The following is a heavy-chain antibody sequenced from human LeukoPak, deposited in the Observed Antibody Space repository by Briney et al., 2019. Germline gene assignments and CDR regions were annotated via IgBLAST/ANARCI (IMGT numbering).Heavy chain of an antibody. V-gene: IGHV3-30-3*01. Sequence: GGSLRLSCAASGFTFSSYAMHWVRQAPGEGLEWVAVISYDGSNKYYADSVKGRFTISRDNSKNTLYLQMNSLRAEDTAVYYCARDLQITIFGVVIAINDYWGQGTLVTVSS. CDR1: GFTFSSYA. J-gene: IGHJ4*02. CDR2: ISYDGSNK. CDR3: ARDLQITIFGVVIAINDY. D-gene: IGHD3-3*01.